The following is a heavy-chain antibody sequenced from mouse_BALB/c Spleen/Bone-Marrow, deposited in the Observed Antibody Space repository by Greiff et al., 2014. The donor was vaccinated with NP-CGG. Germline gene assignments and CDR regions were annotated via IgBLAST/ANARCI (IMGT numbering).Heavy chain of an antibody. Sequence: DLVKPGASVKLSCKASGYTFTSYWINWIKQRPGQGLEWIGRIAPGSGSTYYDEMFKGKATLTVDTSSSTDYIQLSSLSSEDSAVYFCARSYYGRAMDYWGQGTSVTVSS. CDR1: GYTFTSYW. CDR3: ARSYYGRAMDY. J-gene: IGHJ4*01. V-gene: IGHV1S41*01. D-gene: IGHD1-1*01. CDR2: IAPGSGST.